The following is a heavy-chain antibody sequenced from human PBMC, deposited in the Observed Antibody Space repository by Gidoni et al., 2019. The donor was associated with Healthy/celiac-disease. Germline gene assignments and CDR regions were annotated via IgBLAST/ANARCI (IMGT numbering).Heavy chain of an antibody. Sequence: QVQLQESGPGMGNPSQPLSLTCTVSVGSISSGGYSWSWIRQHPGTGLEWIGYSYYSGSTYYNPSLKSRVTISVDTSKNQFSLKLSSVTAADTAVYYCAYSSSDAFDIWGQGTMVTVSS. CDR1: VGSISSGGYS. CDR3: AYSSSDAFDI. CDR2: SYYSGST. V-gene: IGHV4-31*03. J-gene: IGHJ3*02. D-gene: IGHD6-19*01.